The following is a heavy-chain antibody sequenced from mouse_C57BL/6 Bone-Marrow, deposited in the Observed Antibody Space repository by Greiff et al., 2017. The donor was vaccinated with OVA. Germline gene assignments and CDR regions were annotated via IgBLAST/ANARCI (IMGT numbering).Heavy chain of an antibody. V-gene: IGHV1-53*01. CDR1: GYTFTSYW. Sequence: QVQLQQPGTELVKPGASVKLSCKASGYTFTSYWMHWVKQRPGQGLEWIGNINPSNGGTNYNEKFKSKATLTVDKSSSTAYMQLSSLTSEDSAVYYCARPLIYYGCAYAMDYWGQGTSVTVSS. J-gene: IGHJ4*01. CDR3: ARPLIYYGCAYAMDY. D-gene: IGHD2-2*01. CDR2: INPSNGGT.